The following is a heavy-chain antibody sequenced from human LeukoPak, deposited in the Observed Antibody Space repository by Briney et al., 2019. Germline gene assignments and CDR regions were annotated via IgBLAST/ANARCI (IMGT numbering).Heavy chain of an antibody. CDR1: GFTFSSYA. D-gene: IGHD3-10*01. CDR2: ISGSGGST. J-gene: IGHJ4*02. Sequence: GGSLRLSCAASGFTFSSYAMSWVRQAPGKGLEWVSAISGSGGSTYYADSVKGRFTISRDNSKNTLYLQMNSLRAEDTAVYYCAKDHDGSGSYGILGYWGQGTLVTVSS. V-gene: IGHV3-23*01. CDR3: AKDHDGSGSYGILGY.